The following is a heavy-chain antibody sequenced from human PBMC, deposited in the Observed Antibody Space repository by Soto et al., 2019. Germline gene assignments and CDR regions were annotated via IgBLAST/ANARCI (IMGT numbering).Heavy chain of an antibody. Sequence: PAGSITLSCAASGFPVSSKYMGWVRQAPGKGLEWVSVIYSGGTTYYADSVKGRFTISGDNSKNTLFLQMDSLRAEDTAVYYCAKGYYDFWSGPMDVWGQGTTVTVSS. D-gene: IGHD3-3*01. CDR2: IYSGGTT. CDR1: GFPVSSKY. J-gene: IGHJ6*02. V-gene: IGHV3-66*01. CDR3: AKGYYDFWSGPMDV.